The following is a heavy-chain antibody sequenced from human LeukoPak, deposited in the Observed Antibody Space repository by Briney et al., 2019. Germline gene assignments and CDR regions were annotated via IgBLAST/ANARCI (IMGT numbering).Heavy chain of an antibody. V-gene: IGHV3-30*18. Sequence: GGSLRLSCAASGFTFSSYGMHWVRQAPGKGLEWVAVISYDGSNKYYADSVKGRFTISRDNSKNTLYLQMNSLRAGDTAVYYCANLPAKGAIDYWGQGTLVTVSS. CDR1: GFTFSSYG. CDR3: ANLPAKGAIDY. CDR2: ISYDGSNK. J-gene: IGHJ4*02.